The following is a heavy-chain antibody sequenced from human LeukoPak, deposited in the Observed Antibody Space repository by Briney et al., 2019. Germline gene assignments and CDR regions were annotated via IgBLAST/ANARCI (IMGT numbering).Heavy chain of an antibody. V-gene: IGHV3-23*01. Sequence: PGGSLRLSCAASGFTFSSYAMSWVRQAPGKGLEWVSTISTNAFSTYYADSVKGRFTISRDNSKNTLYLQMNSLRAEDTAVYYCAKSTTGWYRFGYWGQGTLVTVSS. CDR3: AKSTTGWYRFGY. CDR1: GFTFSSYA. CDR2: ISTNAFST. D-gene: IGHD6-19*01. J-gene: IGHJ4*02.